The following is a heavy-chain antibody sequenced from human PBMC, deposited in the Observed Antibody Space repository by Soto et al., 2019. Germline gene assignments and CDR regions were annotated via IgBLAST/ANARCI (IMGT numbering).Heavy chain of an antibody. CDR2: IASDGRDK. D-gene: IGHD6-19*01. CDR3: AKDKGPGPAVYYFDY. V-gene: IGHV3-30-3*01. J-gene: IGHJ4*02. CDR1: GFTFSNCA. Sequence: QVQLVESGGGVVQPGRSLRLSCAASGFTFSNCAIHWVRQAPGKGLEWVAVIASDGRDKKYADSVRGRFTISRDNSKNTMYLEMNSLRGDDAAVYYCAKDKGPGPAVYYFDYWGQGTLVTVSS.